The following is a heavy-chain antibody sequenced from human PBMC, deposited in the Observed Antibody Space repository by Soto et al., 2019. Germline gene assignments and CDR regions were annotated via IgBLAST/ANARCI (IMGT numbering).Heavy chain of an antibody. V-gene: IGHV3-23*01. CDR1: GFTFSDHA. CDR2: IRGDLVTT. Sequence: XGSLRLSCATSGFTFSDHAMHWVRQAPGEGLEWVSGIRGDLVTTPYADSVKGRFTISRDNSKNTLYLQMNSLRAEDTAIYYCVKEGKMGVEGFDFWGHGTLATVSS. D-gene: IGHD1-26*01. J-gene: IGHJ4*01. CDR3: VKEGKMGVEGFDF.